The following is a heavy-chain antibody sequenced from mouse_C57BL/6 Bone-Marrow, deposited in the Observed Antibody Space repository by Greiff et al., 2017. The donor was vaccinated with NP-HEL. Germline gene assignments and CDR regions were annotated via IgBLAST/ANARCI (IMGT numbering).Heavy chain of an antibody. D-gene: IGHD1-1*01. Sequence: QVQLQQSGAELVMPGASVKLSCKASGYTFTSYWMHWVKQRPGQGLEWIGEIDPSDSYTNYNQKFKGKSTLTVDKSSSTAYMQLSSLTSEDSAVYYCARPSYYCGSSPMDYWGQGTSVTVSS. J-gene: IGHJ4*01. CDR3: ARPSYYCGSSPMDY. CDR1: GYTFTSYW. CDR2: IDPSDSYT. V-gene: IGHV1-69*01.